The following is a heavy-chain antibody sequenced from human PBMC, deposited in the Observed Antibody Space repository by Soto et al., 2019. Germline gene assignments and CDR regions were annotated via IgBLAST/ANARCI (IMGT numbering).Heavy chain of an antibody. CDR3: ARDRWTAKPYYFDY. CDR2: ISGIGGST. D-gene: IGHD5-18*01. J-gene: IGHJ4*02. V-gene: IGHV3-23*01. CDR1: GFTFSSYA. Sequence: LRLSCAASGFTFSSYAMSWVRQAPGKGLEWVSAISGIGGSTYYADSVKGRFTISRDNSKNTLYLQMNSLRAEDTAVYYCARDRWTAKPYYFDYWGQGTLATVSS.